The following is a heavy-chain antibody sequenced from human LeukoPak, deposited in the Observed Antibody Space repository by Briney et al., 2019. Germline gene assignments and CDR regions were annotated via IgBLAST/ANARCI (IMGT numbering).Heavy chain of an antibody. CDR3: TTFNRGHH. CDR1: GFTFSDCD. V-gene: IGHV3-73*01. Sequence: PGGSLKLSCATSGFTFSDCDMHWVRQASGKGLEWVGRITTKATSYATTYGASLKCRFTISRDDSDNRAYPKMNSLRTEDTAVYYCTTFNRGHHWGQGALVTVSS. D-gene: IGHD3-16*01. CDR2: ITTKATSYAT. J-gene: IGHJ5*02.